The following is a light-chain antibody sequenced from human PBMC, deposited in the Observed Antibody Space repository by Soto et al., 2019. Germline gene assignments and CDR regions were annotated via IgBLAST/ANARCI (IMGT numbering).Light chain of an antibody. CDR2: EVY. CDR1: NSDVGGYDR. V-gene: IGLV2-14*01. J-gene: IGLJ3*02. Sequence: QSALTQPASVSGSPGQSITISCTGTNSDVGGYDRVSWYQHHPGKVPKLLIFEVYNRPSGISDRFSGPKSGDTASLTISGLQAEDEADYYCISYIPSTTTHWVFGGGTKVTVL. CDR3: ISYIPSTTTHWV.